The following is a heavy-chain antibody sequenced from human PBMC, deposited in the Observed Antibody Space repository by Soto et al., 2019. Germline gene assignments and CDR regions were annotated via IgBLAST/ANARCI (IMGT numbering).Heavy chain of an antibody. D-gene: IGHD2-2*01. Sequence: ASVKVSCKASGYTFTSYDINWVRQATGQGLEWMGWMNPNRGNKGYAQKFQGRVTMTRNTSISTAYIELSSLRSEDTAVYYCARGRLGYCSSTSCPDHWFDPWGQGTLVTVSS. CDR3: ARGRLGYCSSTSCPDHWFDP. J-gene: IGHJ5*02. CDR1: GYTFTSYD. CDR2: MNPNRGNK. V-gene: IGHV1-8*01.